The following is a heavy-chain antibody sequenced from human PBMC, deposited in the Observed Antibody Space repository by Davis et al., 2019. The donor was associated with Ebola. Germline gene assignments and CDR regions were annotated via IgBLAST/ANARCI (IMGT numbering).Heavy chain of an antibody. V-gene: IGHV3-7*03. D-gene: IGHD3-3*01. CDR3: ARNSVITIFGVVTIYYYYGMDV. CDR2: IKQDGSEQ. Sequence: GGSLRLSCAASGFTFSSYWMSWVRQAPGKGLEWVANIKQDGSEQYYVDSVKGRFTISRDNAKNSLYLQMNSLRAEDTAVYYCARNSVITIFGVVTIYYYYGMDVWGQGTTVTVSS. J-gene: IGHJ6*02. CDR1: GFTFSSYW.